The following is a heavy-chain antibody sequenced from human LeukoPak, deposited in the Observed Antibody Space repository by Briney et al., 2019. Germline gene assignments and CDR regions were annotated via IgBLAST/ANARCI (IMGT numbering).Heavy chain of an antibody. Sequence: GGSLRLSCAASGFTFSNAWMNWVRQAPGKGLEWVSSISSSSSYIYYADSVKGRFTISRDNAKNSLYLQMNSLRAEDTAVYYCASSTRVGRKSYDYWGQGTLVTVSS. CDR3: ASSTRVGRKSYDY. CDR2: ISSSSSYI. D-gene: IGHD2-15*01. J-gene: IGHJ4*02. V-gene: IGHV3-21*01. CDR1: GFTFSNAW.